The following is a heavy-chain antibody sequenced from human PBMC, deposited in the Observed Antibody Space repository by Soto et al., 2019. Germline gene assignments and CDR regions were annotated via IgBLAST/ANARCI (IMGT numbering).Heavy chain of an antibody. Sequence: QVQLEESGGGLVKPGGSLRLSCAASGFTFSAVYMSWIRQAPNKGLEYISYISSSGTSANYAHSVKGRFTISRDNATNSLYLQMNSLRAEDTAVYYCARDRGAVTGQYFDYWGQGALVTVSS. V-gene: IGHV3-11*05. J-gene: IGHJ4*02. CDR1: GFTFSAVY. CDR2: ISSSGTSA. D-gene: IGHD6-19*01. CDR3: ARDRGAVTGQYFDY.